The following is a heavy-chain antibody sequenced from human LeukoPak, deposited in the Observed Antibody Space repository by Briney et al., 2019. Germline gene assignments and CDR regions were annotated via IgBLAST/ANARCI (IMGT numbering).Heavy chain of an antibody. CDR3: AKDLSMTTVTTRPNDAFDI. J-gene: IGHJ3*02. CDR1: GFTFSNYG. CDR2: ISSSSRYI. V-gene: IGHV3-NL1*01. Sequence: PRGSLRVSRAASGFTFSNYGLRWGRPAPGEGLEWVSFISSSSRYIYYADSVKGRFTVSRDNSKNTLYLQMNSLRAEDTAVYYCAKDLSMTTVTTRPNDAFDIWGQGTMVTVSS. D-gene: IGHD4-17*01.